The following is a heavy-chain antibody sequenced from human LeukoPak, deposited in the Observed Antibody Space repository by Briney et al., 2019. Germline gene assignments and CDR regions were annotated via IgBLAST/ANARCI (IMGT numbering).Heavy chain of an antibody. CDR2: IYYSGST. CDR3: ARAPSNSGYNWFDP. V-gene: IGHV4-59*01. CDR1: GGSISSYY. J-gene: IGHJ5*02. Sequence: SETLSLTCTVSGGSISSYYWSWIRQPPGKGLEWIGYIYYSGSTNYNPSLKSRVTISVDTSKNQFSLKLSSVTAADTAVYYCARAPSNSGYNWFDPWGQGTLATVSS. D-gene: IGHD2-2*03.